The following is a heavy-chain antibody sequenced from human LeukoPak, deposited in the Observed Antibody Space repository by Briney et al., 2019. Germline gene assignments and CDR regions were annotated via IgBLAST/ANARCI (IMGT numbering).Heavy chain of an antibody. CDR2: IIPILGIA. V-gene: IGHV1-69*04. Sequence: SVKVSCRASGGTFSSYAISWVRQAPGQGLEWMGRIIPILGIANYAQKFQGRVTITADKSTSTAYMELSSLRSEDTAVYYCARLSSDGYNYWFDYWGQGTLVTVSS. CDR3: ARLSSDGYNYWFDY. J-gene: IGHJ4*02. D-gene: IGHD5-24*01. CDR1: GGTFSSYA.